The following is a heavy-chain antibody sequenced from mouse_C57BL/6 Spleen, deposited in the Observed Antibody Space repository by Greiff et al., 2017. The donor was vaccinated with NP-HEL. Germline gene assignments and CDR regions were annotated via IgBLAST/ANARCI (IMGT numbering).Heavy chain of an antibody. CDR1: GFSLTSYG. V-gene: IGHV2-5*01. CDR2: IWRGGST. J-gene: IGHJ3*01. D-gene: IGHD2-4*01. Sequence: QVHVKQSGPGLVQPSQSLSITCTVSGFSLTSYGVHWVRQSPGKGLEWLGVIWRGGSTDYNAAFMSRLSITKDNSKSQVFFKMNSLQADDTAIYYCAKSGTGHDYYWFAYWGQGTLVTVSA. CDR3: AKSGTGHDYYWFAY.